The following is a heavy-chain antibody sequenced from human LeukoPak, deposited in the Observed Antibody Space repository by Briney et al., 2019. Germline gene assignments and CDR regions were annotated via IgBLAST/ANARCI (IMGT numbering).Heavy chain of an antibody. J-gene: IGHJ6*02. CDR1: GFTFSSYA. CDR3: AREVDCSGGSCFYGMDV. V-gene: IGHV3-21*01. Sequence: GGSLRLSCAASGFTFSSYAMHWVRQAPGKGLEWVSSISSSSSYIYYADSVKGRFTISRDNAKNSLYLQMNSLRAEDTAVYYCAREVDCSGGSCFYGMDVWGQGTTVTVSS. D-gene: IGHD2-15*01. CDR2: ISSSSSYI.